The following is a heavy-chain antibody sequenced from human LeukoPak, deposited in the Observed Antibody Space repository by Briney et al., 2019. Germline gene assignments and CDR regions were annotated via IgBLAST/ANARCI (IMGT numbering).Heavy chain of an antibody. J-gene: IGHJ3*02. D-gene: IGHD2-2*01. CDR2: ISGSGGST. Sequence: GGSLRLSCAASGFTSSSYAMSWVRQAPGKGREWVSAISGSGGSTYYADSVKGRFTVSRDNSKNTLYLQMNSLRAEDTAVYYCSKDEVVPAAMGAFDIWGQGTMVTVSS. V-gene: IGHV3-23*01. CDR1: GFTSSSYA. CDR3: SKDEVVPAAMGAFDI.